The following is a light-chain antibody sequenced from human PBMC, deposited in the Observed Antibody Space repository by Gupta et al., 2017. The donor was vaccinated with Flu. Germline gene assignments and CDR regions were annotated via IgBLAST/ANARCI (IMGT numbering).Light chain of an antibody. CDR1: QSVANTF. J-gene: IGKJ2*01. Sequence: VLFRSVGTLSLSPGERATLSCRASQSVANTFLAWYQQRPGQAPRLLIYGTSNRASGIPDRFSGSGSATDFTLIISRLEPEDFAVYFCQQYQSSPRTFGQGTKLEIK. CDR3: QQYQSSPRT. V-gene: IGKV3-20*01. CDR2: GTS.